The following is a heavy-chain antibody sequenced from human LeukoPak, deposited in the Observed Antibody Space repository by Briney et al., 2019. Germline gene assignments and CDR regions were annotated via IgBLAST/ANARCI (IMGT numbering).Heavy chain of an antibody. D-gene: IGHD2-15*01. V-gene: IGHV3-48*03. Sequence: GGSLRLSCAASGFTFSIYEMNWVRQARGKELAWVSYICGGGSTKYYADSVKGRFTISRDNAKNSLYLQMNSLRAEDTAVYYCAREFMGYCSGGSCGSYYWGQGTLVTVSS. CDR2: ICGGGSTK. CDR1: GFTFSIYE. CDR3: AREFMGYCSGGSCGSYY. J-gene: IGHJ4*02.